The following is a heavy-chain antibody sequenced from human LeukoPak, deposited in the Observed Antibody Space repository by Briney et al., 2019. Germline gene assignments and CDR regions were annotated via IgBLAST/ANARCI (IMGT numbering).Heavy chain of an antibody. V-gene: IGHV3-30*18. CDR1: GFTFSNYG. Sequence: GGSLRLSCAASGFTFSNYGMHWVRQAPGKGLQWVATVPDDGGNQYYGDSVKGRFTISRDNFKNTVDLQMNSLRTEDTAVYYCAKDGDRVFDWFFSPHFDSWGQGTLVTVSS. J-gene: IGHJ4*02. CDR3: AKDGDRVFDWFFSPHFDS. CDR2: VPDDGGNQ. D-gene: IGHD3-9*01.